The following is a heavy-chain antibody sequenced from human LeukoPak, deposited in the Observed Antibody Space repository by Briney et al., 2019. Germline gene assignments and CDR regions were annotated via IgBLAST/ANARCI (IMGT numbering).Heavy chain of an antibody. V-gene: IGHV4-59*08. CDR2: IYYSGST. CDR3: ARHGTGYSYAGY. CDR1: GGSFSGYY. Sequence: SETLSLTCAVYGGSFSGYYWSWIRQPPGKGLEWIGYIYYSGSTNYNPSLKSRVTISVDTSKNQFSLKLSSVTAADTAVYYCARHGTGYSYAGYWGQGALVTVSS. J-gene: IGHJ4*02. D-gene: IGHD5-18*01.